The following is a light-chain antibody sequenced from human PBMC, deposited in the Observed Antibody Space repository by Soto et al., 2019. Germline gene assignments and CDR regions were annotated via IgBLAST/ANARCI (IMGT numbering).Light chain of an antibody. V-gene: IGKV3-15*01. Sequence: EIVMTQSPSTLSVSPGERATLSCRASQSVSSNLAWYQQKPGQAPRLLIYDASTRATGIPARFSGSGSGTEFTLTISSLRSEDFGVYYCQQYDNWPPITFGQGIRLEIK. CDR2: DAS. CDR3: QQYDNWPPIT. CDR1: QSVSSN. J-gene: IGKJ5*01.